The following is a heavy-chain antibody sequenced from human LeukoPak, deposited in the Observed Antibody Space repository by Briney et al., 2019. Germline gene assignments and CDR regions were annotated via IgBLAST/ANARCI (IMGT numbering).Heavy chain of an antibody. CDR3: ASLNDYGSFFDY. J-gene: IGHJ4*02. CDR1: GFTVSSNY. D-gene: IGHD4-17*01. Sequence: GGSLRLSCAASGFTVSSNYMTSVRQAPGKGLEWVSVISRGGTRSYADSVKGRFTITRDNSNNTVYVQMNSLRAEDTAVYYCASLNDYGSFFDYWGQGTLVTVSS. CDR2: ISRGGTR. V-gene: IGHV3-66*01.